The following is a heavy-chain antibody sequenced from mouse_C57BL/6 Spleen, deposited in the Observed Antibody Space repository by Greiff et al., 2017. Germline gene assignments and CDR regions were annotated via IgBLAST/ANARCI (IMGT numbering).Heavy chain of an antibody. Sequence: VQLQQPGAELVKPGASVKMSCKASGYTFTSYWITWVRQRPGQGLEWIGDIYPGSGSTNYNEKFKSKATLTVDTSSSTAYMQLSSLTSEDSAVYYCAREGRLITTDYAMDYWGQGTSVTVSS. D-gene: IGHD1-1*01. V-gene: IGHV1-55*01. CDR1: GYTFTSYW. CDR3: AREGRLITTDYAMDY. CDR2: IYPGSGST. J-gene: IGHJ4*01.